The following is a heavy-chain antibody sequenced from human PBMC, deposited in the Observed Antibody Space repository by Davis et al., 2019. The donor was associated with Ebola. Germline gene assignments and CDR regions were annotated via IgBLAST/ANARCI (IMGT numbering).Heavy chain of an antibody. D-gene: IGHD3-9*01. J-gene: IGHJ5*01. CDR3: AKLWGADWYVTARWFDS. Sequence: GESLKISCTASGFTVRSNHMSWVRQAPGKGLEWVSFMSSRCGTIYYADSVKGRFPISRDNAKNSLYLQMNSLDAEDTAVYFCAKLWGADWYVTARWFDSWGQGTQVTVSS. CDR2: MSSRCGTI. V-gene: IGHV3-11*01. CDR1: GFTVRSNH.